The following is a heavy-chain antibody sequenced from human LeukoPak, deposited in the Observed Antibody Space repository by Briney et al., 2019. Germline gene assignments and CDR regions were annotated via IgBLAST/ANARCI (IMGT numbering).Heavy chain of an antibody. CDR3: ANVLIVGAIHDAFDI. Sequence: PGGSLRLSCEASGFTFSSYSMNWVRQAPGKGLEWVSSITSSSSYIYYADSVKGRFAISRDNAKNSLYLQMNSLRAEDTAVYYCANVLIVGAIHDAFDIWGQGTMVTVSS. CDR2: ITSSSSYI. J-gene: IGHJ3*02. V-gene: IGHV3-21*01. CDR1: GFTFSSYS. D-gene: IGHD1-26*01.